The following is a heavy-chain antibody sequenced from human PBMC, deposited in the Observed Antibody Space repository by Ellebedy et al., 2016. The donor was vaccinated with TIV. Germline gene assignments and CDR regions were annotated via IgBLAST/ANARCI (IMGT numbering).Heavy chain of an antibody. CDR1: GYHFTTYW. Sequence: GESLKISCKGSGYHFTTYWIGWVRQMPGKGLEWMGIINPGDSEITYNPSFQGQVTMSVDKSTSTGYLQWSSLKASDTAMYYCARRYCSGGSSWEFDYWGQGTQVTVSS. V-gene: IGHV5-51*01. CDR2: INPGDSEI. D-gene: IGHD2-15*01. J-gene: IGHJ4*02. CDR3: ARRYCSGGSSWEFDY.